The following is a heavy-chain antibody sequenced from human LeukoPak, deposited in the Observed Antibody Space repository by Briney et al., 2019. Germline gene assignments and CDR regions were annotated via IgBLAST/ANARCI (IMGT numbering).Heavy chain of an antibody. CDR3: ARIPPFYDILTGYYKGYYYYGMDV. D-gene: IGHD3-9*01. CDR1: GYTLTSYG. CDR2: ISAYNGNT. J-gene: IGHJ6*02. V-gene: IGHV1-18*01. Sequence: GASVKVSCKASGYTLTSYGISWVRQAPGQGLEWMGWISAYNGNTNYAQKLQGRVTMTTDTSTSTAYMELRSLRSDDTAVYYCARIPPFYDILTGYYKGYYYYGMDVWGQGTTVTVSS.